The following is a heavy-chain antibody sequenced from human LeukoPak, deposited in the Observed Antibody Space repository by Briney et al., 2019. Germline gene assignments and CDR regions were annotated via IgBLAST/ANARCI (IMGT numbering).Heavy chain of an antibody. Sequence: GGSLRLSCAASGFTFSSYWMHWVRQAPGKGLVWVSRINSDGSSTSYADSVKGRFTISRDNAKNTLYLQMNSLRAEDTAVYYCARAGGYCYGMDVWGQGTTVTVSS. CDR2: INSDGSST. V-gene: IGHV3-74*01. CDR1: GFTFSSYW. CDR3: ARAGGYCYGMDV. J-gene: IGHJ6*02.